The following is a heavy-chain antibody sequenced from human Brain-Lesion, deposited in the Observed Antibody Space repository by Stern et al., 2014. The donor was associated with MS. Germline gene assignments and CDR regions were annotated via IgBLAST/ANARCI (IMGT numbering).Heavy chain of an antibody. J-gene: IGHJ6*02. D-gene: IGHD2-2*01. Sequence: VQLVESGPGLVKPSQTLSLTCTVSGGSISSDNYYWTWIRQHPGKGLEWIGPIYYSGPTYYNPSLKSRVSITVDPSQNLFSLRLSSVTAADTAVYYCARDHFTTSLDVWGHGTTVTVS. CDR1: GGSISSDNYY. CDR2: IYYSGPT. CDR3: ARDHFTTSLDV. V-gene: IGHV4-31*03.